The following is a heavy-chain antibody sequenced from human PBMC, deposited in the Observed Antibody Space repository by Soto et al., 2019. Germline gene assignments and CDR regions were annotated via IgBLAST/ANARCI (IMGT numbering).Heavy chain of an antibody. J-gene: IGHJ5*02. D-gene: IGHD2-15*01. CDR2: ISSNGGST. CDR3: VKDEGYCSGGSSYGVNWFDP. CDR1: GFTFSSDA. Sequence: PGGSLRLSCAASGFTFSSDAMHWFRQAPGKGLEYVSAISSNGGSTYYADSVEGRFTISRDNSKNTLYLQMSSLRAEDTAVYYCVKDEGYCSGGSSYGVNWFDPWGQGTLVTVSS. V-gene: IGHV3-64D*06.